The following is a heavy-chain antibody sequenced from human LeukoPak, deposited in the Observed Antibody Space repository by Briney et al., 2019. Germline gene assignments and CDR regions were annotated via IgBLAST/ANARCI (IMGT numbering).Heavy chain of an antibody. CDR2: IYSGGST. Sequence: GGSLRLSCAASGFTVSSNYMSWVRQAPGKGLEWVSVIYSGGSTYYADSVKGRFTIFRDNSKNTLYLQMNSLRAEDTAVYYCAKDRYYDFWSDQGAFDIWGQGTMVTVSS. CDR3: AKDRYYDFWSDQGAFDI. V-gene: IGHV3-53*05. D-gene: IGHD3-3*01. CDR1: GFTVSSNY. J-gene: IGHJ3*02.